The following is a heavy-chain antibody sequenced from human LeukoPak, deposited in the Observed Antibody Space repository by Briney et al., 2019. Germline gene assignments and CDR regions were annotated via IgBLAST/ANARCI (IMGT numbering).Heavy chain of an antibody. J-gene: IGHJ3*02. V-gene: IGHV4-59*01. Sequence: SETLSLTCTVSGGSISSYYWSWIRQPPGKGLEWIGYIYYSGSTNYNPSLKSRVTISVDTSKNQFSLRLSSVTAADTAVYYCARDPTPRAFDIWGQGTMVTVSS. CDR2: IYYSGST. CDR3: ARDPTPRAFDI. CDR1: GGSISSYY.